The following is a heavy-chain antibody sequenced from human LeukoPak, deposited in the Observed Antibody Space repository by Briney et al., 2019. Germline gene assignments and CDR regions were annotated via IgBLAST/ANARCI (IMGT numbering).Heavy chain of an antibody. V-gene: IGHV3-72*01. CDR3: SRDGAEGDNSAFDI. CDR1: GFTFSDYI. J-gene: IGHJ3*02. CDR2: IRRKRNSYTT. D-gene: IGHD3-22*01. Sequence: GGSLRLSCVASGFTFSDYILDGVRQAPGKGLEWVGRIRRKRNSYTTEYAASVKVRFSISRDDLKKTLYLHMNSLQTEDTAVYHCSRDGAEGDNSAFDIWGPGTMVTVSS.